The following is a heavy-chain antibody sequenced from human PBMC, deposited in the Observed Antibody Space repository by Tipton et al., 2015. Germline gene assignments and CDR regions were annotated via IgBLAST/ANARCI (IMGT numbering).Heavy chain of an antibody. Sequence: TLSLTCTVSGDSISSRNWWSWVRQPPGKGLEWIGEIYHSGSTNYSPSLKSRVTISLDKSKNQFSLNLTSVTAADTAVYYCARGGNNWFDPWGQGTLVTVSS. CDR2: IYHSGST. V-gene: IGHV4-4*02. CDR1: GDSISSRNW. J-gene: IGHJ5*02. CDR3: ARGGNNWFDP. D-gene: IGHD2-15*01.